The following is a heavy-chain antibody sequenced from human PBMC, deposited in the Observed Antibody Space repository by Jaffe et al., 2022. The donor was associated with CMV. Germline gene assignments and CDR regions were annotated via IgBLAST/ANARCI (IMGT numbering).Heavy chain of an antibody. V-gene: IGHV1-69*09. CDR3: ARVGLAHDAFDI. Sequence: QVQLVQSGAEVKKPGSSVKVSCKASGGTFSSYAISWVRQAPGQGLEWMGRIIPILGIANYAQKFQGRVTITADKSTSTAYMELSSLRSEDTAVYYCARVGLAHDAFDIWGQGTMVTVSS. CDR2: IIPILGIA. CDR1: GGTFSSYA. J-gene: IGHJ3*02. D-gene: IGHD6-19*01.